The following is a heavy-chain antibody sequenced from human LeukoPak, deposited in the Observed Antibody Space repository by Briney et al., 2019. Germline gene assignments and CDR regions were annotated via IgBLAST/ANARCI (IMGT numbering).Heavy chain of an antibody. V-gene: IGHV1-46*02. J-gene: IGHJ4*02. Sequence: VASVKVSCKSSGHTLNNHFIHWVRQAPGPGLEWMGMINPRDGSTRTLQRFQGRLTMTRDTSTSTLYMGLSSLRSEDTATYFCARGADQEFDFWGQGTLVTVSS. CDR1: GHTLNNHF. CDR2: INPRDGST. CDR3: ARGADQEFDF.